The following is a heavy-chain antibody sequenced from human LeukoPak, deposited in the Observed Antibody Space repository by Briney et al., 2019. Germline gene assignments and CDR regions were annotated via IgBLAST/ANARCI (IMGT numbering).Heavy chain of an antibody. D-gene: IGHD2-15*01. Sequence: GGSLRLSCAVSGFTFSTYEMNWFRQVPGKGLEWVSYISSSGDNKQYTSSVEGRFTISRDNAENSLYLEMDSLGVEDTAIYYCARDGRAGVVGAFRLFDYWGHGTLVSVSS. CDR2: ISSSGDNK. V-gene: IGHV3-48*03. J-gene: IGHJ4*01. CDR3: ARDGRAGVVGAFRLFDY. CDR1: GFTFSTYE.